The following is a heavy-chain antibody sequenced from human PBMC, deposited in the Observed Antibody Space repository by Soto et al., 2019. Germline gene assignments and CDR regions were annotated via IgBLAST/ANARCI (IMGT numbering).Heavy chain of an antibody. J-gene: IGHJ4*02. Sequence: QVLLVQSGAEVKKPGSSVKVSCRAYGGTFSSFDISWVRKAPGQGLEWLGGIVPIIVRPNYAQKFQDRVTITADESTSTVYMELTRLRSDDTAVYYCARDGQNYYDKPDDAVYYFDFWGQGTQVTVSS. CDR1: GGTFSSFD. D-gene: IGHD3-22*01. CDR3: ARDGQNYYDKPDDAVYYFDF. CDR2: IVPIIVRP. V-gene: IGHV1-69*01.